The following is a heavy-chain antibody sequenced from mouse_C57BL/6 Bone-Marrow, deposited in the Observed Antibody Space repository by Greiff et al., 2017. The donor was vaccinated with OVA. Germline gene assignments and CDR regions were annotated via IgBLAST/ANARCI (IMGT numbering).Heavy chain of an antibody. CDR2: IYPRDGST. V-gene: IGHV1-78*01. CDR3: ANRGFYYGSSYVKSGFAY. CDR1: GYTFTDHT. Sequence: VKLQQSDAELVKPGASVKISCKVSGYTFTDHTIHWMKQRPEQGLEWIGYIYPRDGSTKYNEKFKGKATLTADKSSSTAYMQLNSLTSEDSAVYFCANRGFYYGSSYVKSGFAYWGQGTLVTVSA. D-gene: IGHD1-1*01. J-gene: IGHJ3*01.